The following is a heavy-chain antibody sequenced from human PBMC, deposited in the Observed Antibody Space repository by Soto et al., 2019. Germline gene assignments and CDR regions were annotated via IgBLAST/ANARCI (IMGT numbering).Heavy chain of an antibody. CDR3: ARDLGCSGGSCYRDWFDP. V-gene: IGHV4-31*03. CDR2: IYYSGST. CDR1: GGSISSGGYY. J-gene: IGHJ5*02. Sequence: TLSLTCTVSGGSISSGGYYWSWIRQHPGKGLEWIGYIYYSGSTYYNPSLKSRVTISVDTSKNQFSLKLSSVTAADTAVYYCARDLGCSGGSCYRDWFDPWGQGTLVTV. D-gene: IGHD2-15*01.